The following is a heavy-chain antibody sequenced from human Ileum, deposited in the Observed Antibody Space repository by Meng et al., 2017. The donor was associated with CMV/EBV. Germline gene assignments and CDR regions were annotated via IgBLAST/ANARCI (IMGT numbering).Heavy chain of an antibody. CDR3: AREGDSGSFPH. D-gene: IGHD3-22*01. CDR1: GDSISRGYY. CDR2: MYHSGDT. J-gene: IGHJ4*02. Sequence: SETLSLTCSVSGDSISRGYYWGWIRQPPGKGLEWIASMYHSGDTFYNPSLRSRVTISVDKSKNQLSLTVRSMAAADTAVYYCAREGDSGSFPHWGQGTLVT. V-gene: IGHV4-38-2*02.